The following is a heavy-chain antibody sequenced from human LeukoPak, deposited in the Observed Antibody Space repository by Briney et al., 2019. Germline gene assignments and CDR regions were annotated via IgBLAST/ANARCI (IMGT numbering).Heavy chain of an antibody. D-gene: IGHD3-9*01. CDR3: ARLSRPYYDILTGHFDY. Sequence: SETLSLTCAVYGGSFSGYYWSWIRQPPGKGLEWIGEINHSGSTNYNPSLKSRVTMSVDTSKNQFSLKLSSVTAADTAVYYCARLSRPYYDILTGHFDYWGQGTLVTVSS. CDR2: INHSGST. V-gene: IGHV4-34*01. J-gene: IGHJ4*02. CDR1: GGSFSGYY.